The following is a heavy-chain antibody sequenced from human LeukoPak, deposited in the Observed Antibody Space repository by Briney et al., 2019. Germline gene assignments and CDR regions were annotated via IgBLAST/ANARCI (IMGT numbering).Heavy chain of an antibody. D-gene: IGHD2-21*02. CDR1: GYTFTSYS. J-gene: IGHJ3*02. CDR3: ARELISGDWTWDI. CDR2: INPSGGTT. Sequence: ASVKASCKASGYTFTSYSLNWVRQAPGQGLEWMGTINPSGGTTNYAQKFQGRISMTRDTSTSTVYMELSSLRSDDTAVYYCARELISGDWTWDIWGQGTMVTVSS. V-gene: IGHV1-46*01.